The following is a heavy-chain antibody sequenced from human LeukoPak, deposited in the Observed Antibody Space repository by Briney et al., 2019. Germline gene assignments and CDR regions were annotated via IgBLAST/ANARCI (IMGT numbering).Heavy chain of an antibody. J-gene: IGHJ1*01. CDR2: ISSSSSYI. CDR3: AREAAAGRLRDRFQH. CDR1: GFTFSSYS. Sequence: GGSLRLSCAASGFTFSSYSMNWVRQAPGKGLEWVSSISSSSSYIYYADSVKGRFTISRDNAKNSLYLQMNSLRAEDTAVYYCAREAAAGRLRDRFQHWGQGTLVTVSS. V-gene: IGHV3-21*01. D-gene: IGHD6-13*01.